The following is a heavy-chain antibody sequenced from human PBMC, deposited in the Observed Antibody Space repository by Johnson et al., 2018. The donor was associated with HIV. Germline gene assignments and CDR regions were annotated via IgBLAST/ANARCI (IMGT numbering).Heavy chain of an antibody. V-gene: IGHV3-30*18. Sequence: QVQLVESGGGVVQPGRSLRLSCAASGFTFSRYGMHWVRQAPGKGLERVLVITNEGSNKYVAEFVKGRFSISRDNAKNTLYLKMNSLRPEDTAVYFCAKDRAEYSTWIDALDIWGQGTMVTVSS. CDR2: ITNEGSNK. D-gene: IGHD6-6*01. CDR3: AKDRAEYSTWIDALDI. J-gene: IGHJ3*02. CDR1: GFTFSRYG.